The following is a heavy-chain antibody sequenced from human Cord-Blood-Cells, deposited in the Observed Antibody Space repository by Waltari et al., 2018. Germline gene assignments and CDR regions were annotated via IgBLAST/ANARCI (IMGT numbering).Heavy chain of an antibody. J-gene: IGHJ5*02. CDR2: LIPIFGTA. Sequence: QVQLVQSGAEVKKPGSSVKVSCKASAGTFSSYALSRVRQAPGQGLEWMGGLIPIFGTANYEQKFQGRVTITADESTSTAYMELSSLRSEDTAVYYCARVPSSIAARFDPWGQGTLVTVSS. V-gene: IGHV1-69*12. CDR3: ARVPSSIAARFDP. D-gene: IGHD6-6*01. CDR1: AGTFSSYA.